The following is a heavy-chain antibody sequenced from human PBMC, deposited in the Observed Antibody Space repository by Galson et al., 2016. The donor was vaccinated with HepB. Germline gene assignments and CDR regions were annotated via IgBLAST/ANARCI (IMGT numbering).Heavy chain of an antibody. CDR3: ARTPDYYYGMDV. Sequence: RQPPGKGLEWIGEIYHNGYTNYNPSLKSRVTISVDKSKNQCSLKVTSVTAADAAVYYCARTPDYYYGMDVWGQGTTVTVSS. V-gene: IGHV4-4*02. J-gene: IGHJ6*02. CDR2: IYHNGYT.